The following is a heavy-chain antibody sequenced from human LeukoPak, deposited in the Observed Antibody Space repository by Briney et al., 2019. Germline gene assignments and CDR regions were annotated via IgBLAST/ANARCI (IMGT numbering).Heavy chain of an antibody. Sequence: ASVKVSCKASGYTFTSYVISWVRQAPGQGLEWMGWISAYNGNTNYAQKFQGRVTMARNTSISTAYMELSSLRSEDTAVYYCARDTRSIVGAPPDAFDIWGQGTMVTVSS. J-gene: IGHJ3*02. D-gene: IGHD1-26*01. CDR1: GYTFTSYV. V-gene: IGHV1-18*01. CDR3: ARDTRSIVGAPPDAFDI. CDR2: ISAYNGNT.